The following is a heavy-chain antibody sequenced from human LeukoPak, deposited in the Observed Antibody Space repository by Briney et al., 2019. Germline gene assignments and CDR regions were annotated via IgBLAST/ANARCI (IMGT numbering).Heavy chain of an antibody. D-gene: IGHD6-6*01. J-gene: IGHJ4*02. CDR3: ANDSSSGFDY. Sequence: GGSLRLSCAASGFTVSSNYTSWVRQAPGKGLEWVSVIYSGGRTYYADSVKGRFTISRDNSKNTLYLQMNSLRAEDTAVYYCANDSSSGFDYWGQGTLVTVSS. V-gene: IGHV3-53*01. CDR2: IYSGGRT. CDR1: GFTVSSNY.